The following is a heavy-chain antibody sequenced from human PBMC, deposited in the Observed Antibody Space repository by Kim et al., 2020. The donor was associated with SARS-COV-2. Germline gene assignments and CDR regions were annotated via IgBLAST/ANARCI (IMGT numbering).Heavy chain of an antibody. Sequence: GGSLRLSCAASGFTFSDYYMSWIRQAPGKGLEWVSYISSSSSYTNYADSVKGRFTISRDNAKNSLYLQMNSLRAEDTAVYYCARDLFSSSHFPKDEKYYYYGMDVWGQGTTVTVSS. D-gene: IGHD6-13*01. V-gene: IGHV3-11*05. J-gene: IGHJ6*02. CDR2: ISSSSSYT. CDR3: ARDLFSSSHFPKDEKYYYYGMDV. CDR1: GFTFSDYY.